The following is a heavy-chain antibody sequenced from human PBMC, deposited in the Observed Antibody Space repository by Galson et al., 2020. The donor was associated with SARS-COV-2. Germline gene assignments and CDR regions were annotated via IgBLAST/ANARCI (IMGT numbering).Heavy chain of an antibody. J-gene: IGHJ4*02. V-gene: IGHV6-1*01. Sequence: SETLSLTCAISGDSVSSNSAGWNWIRQSPSRGLEWLGRTYYRSKWYNEYALSVKSRITINPDTSKNHFSLQLNSVTPEDTAVYYCARGTECRGVIDYFDYWGQGTLVTVSS. CDR3: ARGTECRGVIDYFDY. CDR2: TYYRSKWYN. D-gene: IGHD3-10*01. CDR1: GDSVSSNSAG.